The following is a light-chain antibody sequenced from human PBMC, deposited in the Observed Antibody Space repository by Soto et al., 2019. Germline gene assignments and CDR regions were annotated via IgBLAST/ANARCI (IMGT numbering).Light chain of an antibody. CDR1: QVIGSRY. CDR3: QQFRSSTPHP. V-gene: IGKV3-20*01. J-gene: IGKJ2*01. Sequence: EIVMTQSPGTLSLSPGERATISCRASQVIGSRYLAWYHQKSGQAPRLLIYGASSRATGIPDRFSGSGSGTDFTLTISRLEPQDFGVYYCQQFRSSTPHPFGQWTQLQIQ. CDR2: GAS.